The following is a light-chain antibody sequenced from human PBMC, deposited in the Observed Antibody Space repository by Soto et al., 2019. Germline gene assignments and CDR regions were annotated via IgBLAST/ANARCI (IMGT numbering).Light chain of an antibody. CDR1: QSVSSY. J-gene: IGKJ5*01. CDR3: QQRSNWPVT. CDR2: DAS. Sequence: EIVLTQFPATLSLSPGERATLSCRASQSVSSYLAWYQQKAGQAPRLLIYDASNRATGIPARFSGSGSGTDFTLTISSLEPEDFVVYYCQQRSNWPVTFGQGTRLEIK. V-gene: IGKV3-11*01.